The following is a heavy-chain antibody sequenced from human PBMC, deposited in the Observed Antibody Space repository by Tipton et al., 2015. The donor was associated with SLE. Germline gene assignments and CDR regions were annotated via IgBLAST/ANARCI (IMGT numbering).Heavy chain of an antibody. Sequence: SLRLSCAASGFTFSNYVMHWFRQAPGKGLEWVAVISYDGNNKYYADSVKGRFTISRDNSRNSLYLQMNSLRPEDTAVYYCARALGDYGYSYGMDVWGQGTTVTVSS. J-gene: IGHJ6*02. CDR3: ARALGDYGYSYGMDV. CDR2: ISYDGNNK. D-gene: IGHD4-17*01. CDR1: GFTFSNYV. V-gene: IGHV3-30*04.